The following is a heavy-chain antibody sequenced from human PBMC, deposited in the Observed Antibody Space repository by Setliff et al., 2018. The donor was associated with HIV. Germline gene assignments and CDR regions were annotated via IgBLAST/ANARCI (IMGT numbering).Heavy chain of an antibody. J-gene: IGHJ5*02. CDR2: INTNSGDT. CDR1: GYTFTDYY. D-gene: IGHD2-8*01. V-gene: IGHV1-2*02. CDR3: ARGGGYCTNGLCYNRWFEP. Sequence: ASVKVSCKASGYTFTDYYIQWVRQAPGQGLEWMGWINTNSGDTNYAEKFQGRVTMTRKTSISTAYMDLSRLKSHDTAVYYCARGGGYCTNGLCYNRWFEPWGQGTPVTVCS.